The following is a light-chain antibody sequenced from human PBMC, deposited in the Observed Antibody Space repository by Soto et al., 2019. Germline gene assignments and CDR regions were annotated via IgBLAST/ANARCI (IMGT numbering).Light chain of an antibody. CDR1: SIDVGGYNY. CDR3: SSYTSSSTSVV. Sequence: QSVLTQPASVSGSPGQSITISCTGTSIDVGGYNYVSWYQQHPGKAPKLMIYDVSNRPSGVSNRFSGSKSGNTASLTISGLQAEDEADYYCSSYTSSSTSVVFGGGTKVTVL. CDR2: DVS. V-gene: IGLV2-14*01. J-gene: IGLJ2*01.